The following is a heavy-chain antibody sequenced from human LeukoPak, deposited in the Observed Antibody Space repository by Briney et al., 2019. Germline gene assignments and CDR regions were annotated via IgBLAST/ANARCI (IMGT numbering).Heavy chain of an antibody. CDR2: INHSGST. CDR1: GGSFSGYY. V-gene: IGHV4-34*01. D-gene: IGHD1-26*01. Sequence: SETLSLTCAVYGGSFSGYYWSWIRQPPGKGLEWTGEINHSGSTNYNPSLKSRVTISVDTSKNQFSLKLSSVTAADTAVYYCARRGSIVGATMGRFDPWGQGTLVTVSS. CDR3: ARRGSIVGATMGRFDP. J-gene: IGHJ5*02.